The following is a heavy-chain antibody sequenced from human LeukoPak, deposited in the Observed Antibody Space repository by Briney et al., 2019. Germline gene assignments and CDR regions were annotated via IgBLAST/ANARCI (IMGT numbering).Heavy chain of an antibody. V-gene: IGHV3-48*04. Sequence: GGSLRLSCAASGFTFSSYAMNWVRQAPGKGLEWVSYISSSGSTIYYADSVKGRFTISRDNAKNSLYLQMNSLRAEDTAVYYCARASITMVRGVIACDAFDIWGQGTMVTVSS. CDR2: ISSSGSTI. CDR1: GFTFSSYA. D-gene: IGHD3-10*01. CDR3: ARASITMVRGVIACDAFDI. J-gene: IGHJ3*02.